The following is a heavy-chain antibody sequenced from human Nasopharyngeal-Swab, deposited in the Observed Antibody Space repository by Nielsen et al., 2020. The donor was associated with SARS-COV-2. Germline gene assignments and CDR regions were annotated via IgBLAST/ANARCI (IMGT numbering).Heavy chain of an antibody. CDR2: IKQDGSEK. CDR1: GFTFSSYW. Sequence: GESLKISCAASGFTFSSYWMSWVRQAPGKGLEWVANIKQDGSEKYYVDSVKDRFTISRDNAKNSLYLEMTSLRADDTAVYYCARTSYYGSGSLDYWVQGTQVTVSS. CDR3: ARTSYYGSGSLDY. V-gene: IGHV3-7*03. D-gene: IGHD3-10*01. J-gene: IGHJ4*02.